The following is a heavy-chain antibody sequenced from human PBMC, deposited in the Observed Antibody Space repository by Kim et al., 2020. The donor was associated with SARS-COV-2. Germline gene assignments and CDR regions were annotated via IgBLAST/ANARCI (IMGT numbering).Heavy chain of an antibody. J-gene: IGHJ6*02. CDR2: ISGSGGST. CDR3: AGAAAPGDYSGMDF. CDR1: GFTFSSYA. D-gene: IGHD2-2*01. Sequence: GGSLRLSCAASGFTFSSYAMSWVRQAPGKGLEWVSAISGSGGSTYYADSVKGRFTISRDNSKNTLYLQMNSLRAEDTAVYYCAGAAAPGDYSGMDFWGQGTTVTVSS. V-gene: IGHV3-23*01.